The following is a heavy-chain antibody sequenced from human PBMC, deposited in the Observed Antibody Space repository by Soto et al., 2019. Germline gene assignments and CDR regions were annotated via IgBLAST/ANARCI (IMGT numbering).Heavy chain of an antibody. Sequence: ASVEVSCRASGGTFSSYAISWVRQAPGQGLEWMGGIIPIFGTANYAQKFQGRVTITADKSTSTAYMELSSLRSEDTAVYYCAREGTFPPPFFDIWGQGTMVTVSS. CDR1: GGTFSSYA. CDR2: IIPIFGTA. V-gene: IGHV1-69*06. J-gene: IGHJ3*02. D-gene: IGHD1-7*01. CDR3: AREGTFPPPFFDI.